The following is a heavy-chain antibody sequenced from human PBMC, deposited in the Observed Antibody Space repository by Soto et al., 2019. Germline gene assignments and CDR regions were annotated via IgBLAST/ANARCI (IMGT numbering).Heavy chain of an antibody. CDR1: GYTFTSYG. CDR2: ISAYNGNT. Sequence: ASVKVSCKASGYTFTSYGISWLRQATGQGLEWMGWISAYNGNTNYAQKLQGRVTMTTDTSTSTAYMELRSLRSDDTAVYYCARDGPIVVVTANPEYFQHWGQGTLVTVSS. D-gene: IGHD2-21*02. J-gene: IGHJ1*01. CDR3: ARDGPIVVVTANPEYFQH. V-gene: IGHV1-18*01.